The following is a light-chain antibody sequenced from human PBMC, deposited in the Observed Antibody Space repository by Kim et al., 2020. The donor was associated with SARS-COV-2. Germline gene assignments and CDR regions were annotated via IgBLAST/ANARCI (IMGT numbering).Light chain of an antibody. J-gene: IGKJ2*01. CDR3: PQYGSSPVT. V-gene: IGKV3-20*01. Sequence: DIVLTQSPGALSLSPGERATLSCRASQSVSSNYLAWYQQKPGQAPRLLIYGASSRATGFPDRFSGSGSGTDFTLTISRLEPEDFAVYFCPQYGSSPVTFGQATKLEI. CDR1: QSVSSNY. CDR2: GAS.